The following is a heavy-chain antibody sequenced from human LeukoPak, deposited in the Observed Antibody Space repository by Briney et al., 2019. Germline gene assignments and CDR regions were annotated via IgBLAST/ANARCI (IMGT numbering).Heavy chain of an antibody. CDR2: ISGSGGST. D-gene: IGHD1-14*01. J-gene: IGHJ4*02. CDR1: RFTFSSYA. Sequence: GGSLRLSSAASRFTFSSYAMSWVRQAPGKGLEWVSAISGSGGSTYYADSVKGRFTISRDNSKNTLYLQMNSLRAEDTAVYYCAKELSRNRASYWGQGTLVTVSS. V-gene: IGHV3-23*01. CDR3: AKELSRNRASY.